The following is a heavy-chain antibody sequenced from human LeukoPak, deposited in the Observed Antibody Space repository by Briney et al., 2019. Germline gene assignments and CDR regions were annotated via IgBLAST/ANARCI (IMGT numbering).Heavy chain of an antibody. J-gene: IGHJ4*02. Sequence: QPGGSLRLSCAASGFAFSSYSMNWVRQAPGKGLEWGSYITTSSTAIYYADSVKVRFPISRDNAKNSLYLQMNSLRAEDTAVYYCARKSGSSGYPFDYWGQGTVVTVSS. V-gene: IGHV3-48*01. CDR2: ITTSSTAI. CDR1: GFAFSSYS. CDR3: ARKSGSSGYPFDY. D-gene: IGHD3-22*01.